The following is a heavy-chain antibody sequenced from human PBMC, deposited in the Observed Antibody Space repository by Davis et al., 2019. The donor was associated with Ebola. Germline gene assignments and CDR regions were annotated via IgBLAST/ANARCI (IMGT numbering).Heavy chain of an antibody. J-gene: IGHJ4*02. CDR3: ARLEWLRGDFDY. CDR1: GYRFTSYW. V-gene: IGHV5-10-1*01. D-gene: IGHD5-12*01. CDR2: IDPSDSYT. Sequence: VESLMIPCKCSGYRFTSYWIGRVRQMPGKGLEWMGRIDPSDSYTNYSPSFQGHVTISADKSISTAYLQWSSLKASDTAMYYCARLEWLRGDFDYWGQGTLVTVSS.